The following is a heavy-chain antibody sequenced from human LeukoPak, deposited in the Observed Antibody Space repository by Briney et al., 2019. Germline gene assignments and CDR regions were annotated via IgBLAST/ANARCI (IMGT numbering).Heavy chain of an antibody. V-gene: IGHV3-30-3*01. CDR2: ISYDGSNK. CDR1: GFTFSSYA. CDR3: ARDRGSYYSPDY. Sequence: PGGSLRLSCAASGFTFSSYAMHWVRQAPGKGLEWVAVISYDGSNKYYADSVKGRFTISRDNSKNTLYLQMNSLRAEDTAVYYWARDRGSYYSPDYWGQGTLVTVSS. J-gene: IGHJ4*02. D-gene: IGHD1-26*01.